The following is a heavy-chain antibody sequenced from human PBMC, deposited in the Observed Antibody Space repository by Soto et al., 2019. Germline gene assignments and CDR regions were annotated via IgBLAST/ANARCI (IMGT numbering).Heavy chain of an antibody. CDR2: VYSSGTT. J-gene: IGHJ4*02. CDR3: ARDIGSFAYGEGY. CDR1: GGSINSYW. Sequence: LSLTCSVSGGSINSYWWSWIRQPAGKGLEWIGRVYSSGTTDYNPSLNSRATMSVETSKNQFSLKLSSVTAADTAVYYCARDIGSFAYGEGYWGQGIQVTVSS. V-gene: IGHV4-4*07. D-gene: IGHD3-10*01.